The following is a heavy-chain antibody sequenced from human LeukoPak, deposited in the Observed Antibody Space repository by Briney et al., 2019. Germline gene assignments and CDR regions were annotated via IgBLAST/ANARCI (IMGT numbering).Heavy chain of an antibody. J-gene: IGHJ4*02. Sequence: GSVKVSRKASGYTFTDYYIHGVRQAPGVGLEWMGWMNPNGGGTNYAQKFQGRVTMTRDTSISTAYMELSTLRSDDTAVYYCARGLLVSGYGIFDYWGQGTMVTVSS. CDR2: MNPNGGGT. V-gene: IGHV1-2*02. CDR3: ARGLLVSGYGIFDY. CDR1: GYTFTDYY. D-gene: IGHD5-12*01.